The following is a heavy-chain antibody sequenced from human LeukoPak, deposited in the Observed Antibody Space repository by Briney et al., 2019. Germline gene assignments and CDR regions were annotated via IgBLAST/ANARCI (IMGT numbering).Heavy chain of an antibody. J-gene: IGHJ4*02. CDR3: ARSRARSYYDSSGYINY. D-gene: IGHD3-22*01. Sequence: SETLSLTCTVSGGSISSSSYHWGWIRQPPGKGLEWIGSIYYSGSTYYNPSLKSRVTLSVDTSKNQFSLKLSSVTAADTAVYYCARSRARSYYDSSGYINYWGQGTLVTVSS. CDR2: IYYSGST. V-gene: IGHV4-39*01. CDR1: GGSISSSSYH.